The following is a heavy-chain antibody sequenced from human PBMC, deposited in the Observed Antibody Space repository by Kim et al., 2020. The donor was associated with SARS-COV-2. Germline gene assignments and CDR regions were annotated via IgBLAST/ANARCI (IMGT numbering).Heavy chain of an antibody. J-gene: IGHJ5*02. CDR3: ARGMRGYDRGGRNWFDP. Sequence: GGSLRLSCAASGFNFSTYSMNWVRQAPGKGLEWVSSISSSSTYMNYTDSVKGRFTISRDNAKNSLYLQMNSLRAEDTAVYYCARGMRGYDRGGRNWFDPWGQGTRATVSS. CDR1: GFNFSTYS. V-gene: IGHV3-21*01. CDR2: ISSSSTYM. D-gene: IGHD3-22*01.